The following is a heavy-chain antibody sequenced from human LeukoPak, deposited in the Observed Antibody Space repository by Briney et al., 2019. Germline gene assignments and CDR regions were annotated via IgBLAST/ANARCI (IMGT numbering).Heavy chain of an antibody. Sequence: PSETLSLTCAGYGGSFSGYYWSWIRQPPGKGLEWIGEINHSGSTNYNPSLKSRVTISVDTSKNQFSLKLSSVTAADTAVYYCARRPVITMVRGVIFRGMDVWGQGTTVTVSS. D-gene: IGHD3-10*01. J-gene: IGHJ6*02. V-gene: IGHV4-34*01. CDR1: GGSFSGYY. CDR2: INHSGST. CDR3: ARRPVITMVRGVIFRGMDV.